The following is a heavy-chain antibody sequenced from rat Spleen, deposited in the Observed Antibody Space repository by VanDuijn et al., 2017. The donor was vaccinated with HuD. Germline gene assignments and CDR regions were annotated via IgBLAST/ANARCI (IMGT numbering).Heavy chain of an antibody. Sequence: EVRLVESGGGLVQPGRSLKLSCAASGFTFSDFDMAWVRQAPKKGLEWVATIFYDGSGTYYRDSVKGRFTMSGDNAKSTLSLQMDSLRSEDTATYYCAREREDYWGQGVMVTVSS. CDR2: IFYDGSGT. J-gene: IGHJ2*01. CDR3: AREREDY. V-gene: IGHV5S10*01. D-gene: IGHD1-11*01. CDR1: GFTFSDFD.